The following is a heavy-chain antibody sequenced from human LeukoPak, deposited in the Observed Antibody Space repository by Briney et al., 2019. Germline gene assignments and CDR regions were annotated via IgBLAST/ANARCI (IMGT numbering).Heavy chain of an antibody. Sequence: ASVKVSCKASGYTFTAYFIHWVRQAPGQGLEWMGWINPNSGTTNYAQMFQGRVTLTRDTSITTAYMDLSSLRSDDTAVYYCARGDPWDYWGQGTLVTVSS. V-gene: IGHV1-2*02. CDR2: INPNSGTT. CDR3: ARGDPWDY. D-gene: IGHD1-26*01. J-gene: IGHJ4*02. CDR1: GYTFTAYF.